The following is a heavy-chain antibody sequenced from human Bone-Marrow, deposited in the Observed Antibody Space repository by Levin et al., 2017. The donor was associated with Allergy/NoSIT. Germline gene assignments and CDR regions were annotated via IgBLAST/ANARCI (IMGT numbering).Heavy chain of an antibody. CDR2: IYWDDDK. D-gene: IGHD1-26*01. J-gene: IGHJ4*02. Sequence: ESGPTLVKPTQTLTLTCTFSGFSLTSTGVGVGWIRQPPGKAPEWLGFIYWDDDKRYRPSLKSRLTITRDTSKNQVVLTMTNMDPVDTATYYCTHSLRGSIVGVTFASWGQGSLVTVS. CDR3: THSLRGSIVGVTFAS. V-gene: IGHV2-5*02. CDR1: GFSLTSTGVG.